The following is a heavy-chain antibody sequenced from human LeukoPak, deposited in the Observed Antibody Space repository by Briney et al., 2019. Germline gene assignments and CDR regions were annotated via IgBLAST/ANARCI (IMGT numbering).Heavy chain of an antibody. J-gene: IGHJ4*02. CDR3: AKDSGSMTTTIFDY. V-gene: IGHV3-9*01. D-gene: IGHD4-11*01. Sequence: PGGSLRLSCAASGFTFDDYAMHWVRQAPGKGLEWVSGISWNSGSIGYADSVKGRFTISRDNAKNSLYLQMNSLRAEDTALYYCAKDSGSMTTTIFDYWGQGTLVTVSS. CDR1: GFTFDDYA. CDR2: ISWNSGSI.